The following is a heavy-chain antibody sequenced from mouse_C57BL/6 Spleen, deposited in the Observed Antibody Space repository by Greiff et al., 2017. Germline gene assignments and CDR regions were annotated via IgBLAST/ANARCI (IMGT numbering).Heavy chain of an antibody. Sequence: EVKLVESGGGLVQPGGSLKLSCAASGFTFSDYGMAWVRQAPRKGPEWVAFISNLAYSIYYADTVTGRFTISRENAKNTLYLEMSSLRSEYTAMYYCARQDYYGNYDAMDYWGQGTSVTVSS. CDR3: ARQDYYGNYDAMDY. D-gene: IGHD2-1*01. CDR1: GFTFSDYG. CDR2: ISNLAYSI. V-gene: IGHV5-15*01. J-gene: IGHJ4*01.